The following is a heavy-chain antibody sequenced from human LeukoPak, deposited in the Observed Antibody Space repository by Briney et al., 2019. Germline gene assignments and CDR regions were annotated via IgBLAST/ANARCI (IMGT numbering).Heavy chain of an antibody. J-gene: IGHJ6*03. D-gene: IGHD1-7*01. CDR2: IKSKTDGGTT. V-gene: IGHV3-15*01. CDR1: GFTFSNAW. Sequence: GRSLRLSCAASGFTFSNAWMSWVRQAPGQGLEWVGRIKSKTDGGTTDYAAPVKGRFTISRDDSKNTLYLQMNSLKTEDTAVYYCTTSRTTDHYYYYYMDVWGKGTTVTVSS. CDR3: TTSRTTDHYYYYYMDV.